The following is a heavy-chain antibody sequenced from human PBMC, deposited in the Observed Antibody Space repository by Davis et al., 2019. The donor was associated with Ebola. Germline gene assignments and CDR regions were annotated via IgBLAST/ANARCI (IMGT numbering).Heavy chain of an antibody. CDR1: GGTFSSYA. J-gene: IGHJ3*02. D-gene: IGHD3-3*01. CDR3: ARASLTIFGAGDAFDI. Sequence: SVKVSCKASGGTFSSYAISWVRQAPGQGLEWMGRIIPILGIANYAQKFQGRVTITADESTSTAYMELSSLRSEDTAVYYCARASLTIFGAGDAFDIWGQGTMVTVSS. V-gene: IGHV1-69*04. CDR2: IIPILGIA.